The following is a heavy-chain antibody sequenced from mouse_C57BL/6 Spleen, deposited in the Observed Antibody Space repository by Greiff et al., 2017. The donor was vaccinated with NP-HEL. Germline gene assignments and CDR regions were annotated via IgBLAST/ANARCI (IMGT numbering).Heavy chain of an antibody. CDR2: IDPEDGDT. CDR3: TTGYYDYDGAY. CDR1: GFNITDYY. V-gene: IGHV14-1*01. J-gene: IGHJ3*01. Sequence: EVKLEESGAELVRPGASVKLSCTASGFNITDYYMHWVKQRPEQGLEWIGRIDPEDGDTEYAPKFQGKATMTADTSSNTAYLQLSSLTSEDTAVYYCTTGYYDYDGAYWGQGTLVTVSA. D-gene: IGHD2-4*01.